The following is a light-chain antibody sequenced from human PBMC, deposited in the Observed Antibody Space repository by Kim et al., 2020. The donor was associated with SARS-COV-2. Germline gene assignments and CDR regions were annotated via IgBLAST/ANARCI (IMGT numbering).Light chain of an antibody. CDR2: DAS. Sequence: DIQMTQSPSSLSASVGDRVTITCQASQDISNNLNSYQQKSGEGPKLLIYDASSLDTGVPSKFSGRGSGTDFTFTINNLEPEDTATYFCQHYYGFPYTFGQGTKLEI. V-gene: IGKV1-33*01. CDR1: QDISNN. CDR3: QHYYGFPYT. J-gene: IGKJ2*01.